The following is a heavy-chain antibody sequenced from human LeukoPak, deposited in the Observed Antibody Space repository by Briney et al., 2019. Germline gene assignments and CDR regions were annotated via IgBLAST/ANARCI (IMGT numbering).Heavy chain of an antibody. J-gene: IGHJ4*02. CDR3: AKGWGRQTGGNSFDY. Sequence: GGSLRLSCAASGFTFNTYAIHWVRQAPGKGLEWVAFIRNDGSIKNFPESVKGRFTISRDNSKSTLYLQMHSLSAEDTAVYYCAKGWGRQTGGNSFDYWGQGSLVTVSS. CDR2: IRNDGSIK. CDR1: GFTFNTYA. D-gene: IGHD4-23*01. V-gene: IGHV3-30*02.